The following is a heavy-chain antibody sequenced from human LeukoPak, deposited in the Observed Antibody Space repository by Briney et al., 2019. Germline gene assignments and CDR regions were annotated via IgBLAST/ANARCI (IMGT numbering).Heavy chain of an antibody. CDR2: ISSSGSTI. D-gene: IGHD3-22*01. V-gene: IGHV3-11*01. CDR3: AREPYYYDSSGPYYGMDV. CDR1: GFTFSDYY. Sequence: GGSLRLSCAASGFTFSDYYMSWIRQAPGKGLEWVSYISSSGSTIYYADSVKGRFTISRDNAKNSLYLQMNSLRAEDTAVYYCAREPYYYDSSGPYYGMDVWGQGTTVTVSS. J-gene: IGHJ6*02.